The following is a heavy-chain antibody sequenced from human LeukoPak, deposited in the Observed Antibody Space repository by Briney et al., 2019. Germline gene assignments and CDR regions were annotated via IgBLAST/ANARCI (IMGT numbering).Heavy chain of an antibody. CDR1: GASISNSGYY. Sequence: SQTLSLTCTVSGASISNSGYYWNWIRQPPGKGLEWIGYIYYSGNTYYNPSLKSRLTISIDTSKNQFSLKLSSVTAADTAVYYCARAYDSSGYYYYPFDNWGPGTLVTVSS. D-gene: IGHD3-22*01. J-gene: IGHJ4*02. V-gene: IGHV4-31*03. CDR2: IYYSGNT. CDR3: ARAYDSSGYYYYPFDN.